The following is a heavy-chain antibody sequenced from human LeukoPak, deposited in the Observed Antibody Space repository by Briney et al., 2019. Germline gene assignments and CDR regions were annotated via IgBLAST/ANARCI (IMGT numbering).Heavy chain of an antibody. CDR2: ISGSAGST. D-gene: IGHD3-22*01. Sequence: GGTLRLSCAASGFTFSSYGMSWVRQAPGKGLEWVSLISGSAGSTDYADSVKGRFTISRDNSKNTIYLQMNSLRAEDTAIYYCAKRSSTSSGYFDFWGRGTLVTVSS. CDR3: AKRSSTSSGYFDF. CDR1: GFTFSSYG. V-gene: IGHV3-23*01. J-gene: IGHJ4*02.